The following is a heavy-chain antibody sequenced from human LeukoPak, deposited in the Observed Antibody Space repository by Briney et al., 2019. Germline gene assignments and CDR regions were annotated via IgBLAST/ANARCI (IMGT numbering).Heavy chain of an antibody. CDR3: AREYYDSNKAPALDI. D-gene: IGHD3-22*01. Sequence: SQTLSLTCTVSGGSISSGRYYWSWIRQSAGKGLEWIGRIYTSGTTNSNPSLKSRVTISVDTSKNQFSLKLSSVTAADTAVYYCAREYYDSNKAPALDIWGQGTMVTVSS. CDR1: GGSISSGRYY. CDR2: IYTSGTT. J-gene: IGHJ3*02. V-gene: IGHV4-61*02.